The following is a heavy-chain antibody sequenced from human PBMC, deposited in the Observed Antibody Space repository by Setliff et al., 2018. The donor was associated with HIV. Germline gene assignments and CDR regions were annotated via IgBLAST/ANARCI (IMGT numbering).Heavy chain of an antibody. V-gene: IGHV4-31*03. D-gene: IGHD6-19*01. CDR3: VMAVADKGVYYFDY. CDR1: GVSVSSGGYY. Sequence: SETLSLTCTVSGVSVSSGGYYWSWVRQLPGKGLEWIGYMYYSGSGYYNPSLQNRVTVSVDAPKNQFSLKLSSLTAADTAVYYCVMAVADKGVYYFDYWG. CDR2: MYYSGSG. J-gene: IGHJ4*01.